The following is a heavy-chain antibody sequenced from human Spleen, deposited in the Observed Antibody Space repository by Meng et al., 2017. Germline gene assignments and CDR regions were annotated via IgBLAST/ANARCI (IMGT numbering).Heavy chain of an antibody. CDR1: GGSISSGSFV. V-gene: IGHV4-61*02. CDR2: IYTSGSA. Sequence: LRLSCSVSGGSISSGSFVWSWIRQSAGKGLEWIGRIYTSGSANYNPSLKSRVTMSVDTSKSQFSLNLSSVTAADTAVYYCARAYHSTVREGNRPRGGPFDIWGQGTVVTVSS. CDR3: ARAYHSTVREGNRPRGGPFDI. J-gene: IGHJ3*02. D-gene: IGHD4-17*01.